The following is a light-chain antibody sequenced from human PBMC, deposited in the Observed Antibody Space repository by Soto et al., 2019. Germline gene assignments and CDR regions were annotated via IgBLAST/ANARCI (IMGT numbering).Light chain of an antibody. J-gene: IGKJ1*01. V-gene: IGKV3-20*01. CDR2: GAS. CDR3: QHYGSSPWT. CDR1: QSVSSSN. Sequence: EIVLTQTPGTVSLSPGERATLSCRASQSVSSSNLAWYQQKRGQSPRLLIYGASSRATGIPDRFSGSGSGPDFTLTISGLEPEDFAVYFCQHYGSSPWTFGQGTKV.